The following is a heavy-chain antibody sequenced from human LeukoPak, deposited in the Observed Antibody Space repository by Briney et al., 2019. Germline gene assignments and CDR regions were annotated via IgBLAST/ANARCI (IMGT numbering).Heavy chain of an antibody. J-gene: IGHJ4*02. CDR3: ARDSTYYYDSSGSDY. CDR2: IYYSGST. D-gene: IGHD3-22*01. V-gene: IGHV4-38-2*02. Sequence: SETLSLNCTVSGYSISSGYYWGWIRQSPGKGLEWIGSIYYSGSTYYNPSLKSRVTISVDTSKNQFSLKLSSVTAADTAVYYCARDSTYYYDSSGSDYWGQGTLVTVSS. CDR1: GYSISSGYY.